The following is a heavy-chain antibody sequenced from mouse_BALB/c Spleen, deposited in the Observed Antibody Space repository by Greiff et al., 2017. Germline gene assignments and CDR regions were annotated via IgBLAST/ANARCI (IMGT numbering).Heavy chain of an antibody. CDR2: IYPGDGDT. CDR3: ARGGDSGGFDY. D-gene: IGHD3-1*01. V-gene: IGHV1-87*01. CDR1: GYTFTSYW. J-gene: IGHJ2*01. Sequence: QVQLQQSGAELARPGASVKLSCKASGYTFTSYWMQWVKQRPGQGLEWIGAIYPGDGDTRYTQKFKGKATLTADKSSSTAYMQLSSLASEDSAVYYCARGGDSGGFDYWGQGTTLTVSA.